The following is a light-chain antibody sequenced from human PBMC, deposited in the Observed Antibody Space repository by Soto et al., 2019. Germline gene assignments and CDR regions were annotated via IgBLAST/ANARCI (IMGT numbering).Light chain of an antibody. Sequence: QSVLTQSPSASASLGASVKFTYTLSSGHSSYAIAWHQQQPEKGPRYLMKLNSDGSHNKGDGIPDRFSGSSSGAERYLTISSLQAEDEADYYCQTWDTGSVIFGGGTKLTVL. CDR2: LNSDGSH. J-gene: IGLJ2*01. CDR3: QTWDTGSVI. CDR1: SGHSSYA. V-gene: IGLV4-69*01.